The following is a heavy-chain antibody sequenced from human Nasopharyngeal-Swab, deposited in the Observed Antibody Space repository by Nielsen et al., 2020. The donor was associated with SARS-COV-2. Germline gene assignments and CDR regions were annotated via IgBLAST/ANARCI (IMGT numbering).Heavy chain of an antibody. V-gene: IGHV3-66*01. CDR3: ARDGTGTTRKNGWFDP. CDR1: GFTVSSNY. Sequence: GESLKISCAASGFTVSSNYMSRVRQAPGKGLEWVSVIYSGGSTYYADSVKGRFTISRDNSKNTLYLQMNSLRAEDTAVYYCARDGTGTTRKNGWFDPWGQGTLVTVSS. CDR2: IYSGGST. J-gene: IGHJ5*02. D-gene: IGHD1-1*01.